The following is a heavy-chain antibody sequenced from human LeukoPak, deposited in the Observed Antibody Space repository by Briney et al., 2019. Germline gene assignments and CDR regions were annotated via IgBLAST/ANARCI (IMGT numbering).Heavy chain of an antibody. Sequence: SETLSLTCTVSGGSISSGDYYWSWIRQPPGKGLEWIGSIYYSGSTYYNPSLKSRVTISVDTSKNQFSLKLSSVTAADTAVYYCARHEIDYYDSSGYYWGAFDIWGQGTMVTVSS. V-gene: IGHV4-39*01. CDR2: IYYSGST. CDR3: ARHEIDYYDSSGYYWGAFDI. J-gene: IGHJ3*02. D-gene: IGHD3-22*01. CDR1: GGSISSGDYY.